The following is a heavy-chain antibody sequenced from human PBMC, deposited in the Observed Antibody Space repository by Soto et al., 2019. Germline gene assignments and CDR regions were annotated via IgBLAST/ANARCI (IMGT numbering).Heavy chain of an antibody. D-gene: IGHD3-16*02. V-gene: IGHV1-2*02. CDR2: INPNSGGT. CDR3: ARQDTITFGGVIA. J-gene: IGHJ5*02. CDR1: GYTFTGYY. Sequence: ASVKVSCKASGYTFTGYYMHWVRQAPGQGLEWMGWINPNSGGTNYAQKFQGRVTMTRDTSISTAYMELSRLRSDDTAVYYCARQDTITFGGVIAWGQGTLVTVSS.